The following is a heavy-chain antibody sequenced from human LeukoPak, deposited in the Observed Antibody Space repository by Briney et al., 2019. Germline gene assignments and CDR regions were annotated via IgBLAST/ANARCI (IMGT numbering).Heavy chain of an antibody. D-gene: IGHD3-22*01. V-gene: IGHV4-30-2*06. CDR1: GGSISSGGYS. Sequence: SQTLSLTCAVSGGSISSGGYSWSRIRQSPGKGLEWIGYIYHSGSTYYNPSLKSRVTISVDRSKNQFSLKLSSVTAADTAVYYCARTRGYQEPDAFDIWGQGTMVTVSS. CDR3: ARTRGYQEPDAFDI. J-gene: IGHJ3*02. CDR2: IYHSGST.